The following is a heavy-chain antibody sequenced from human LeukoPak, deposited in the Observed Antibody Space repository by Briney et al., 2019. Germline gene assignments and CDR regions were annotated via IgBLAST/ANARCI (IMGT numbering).Heavy chain of an antibody. J-gene: IGHJ6*03. V-gene: IGHV3-21*01. D-gene: IGHD1-1*01. CDR2: ITTGSTYM. CDR1: GFTFSSYA. CDR3: ARVEATTARHYYYYYMDV. Sequence: GRSLRLSCSASGFTFSSYAMNWVRQAPGKGLEWVSSITTGSTYMYYADSVRGRFTISRDNAKNSLYLQMSSLRADDTAVYYCARVEATTARHYYYYYMDVWGKGTMVTVS.